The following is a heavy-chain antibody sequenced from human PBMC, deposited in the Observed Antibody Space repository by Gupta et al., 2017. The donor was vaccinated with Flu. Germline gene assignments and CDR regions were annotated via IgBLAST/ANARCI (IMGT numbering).Heavy chain of an antibody. Sequence: EVQLVESGGGLVQRGGSLRLSSAASGFTVSRNYMSWVRQAPGKGLEWVSVIYSGGSTYYADSVKGRFTISRDKSKNTLYLQMNSLRAEDTAVYYCAAVGIAAAGPPFEHAFDIWGQGTMVTVSS. D-gene: IGHD6-13*01. V-gene: IGHV3-66*02. CDR2: IYSGGST. J-gene: IGHJ3*02. CDR1: GFTVSRNY. CDR3: AAVGIAAAGPPFEHAFDI.